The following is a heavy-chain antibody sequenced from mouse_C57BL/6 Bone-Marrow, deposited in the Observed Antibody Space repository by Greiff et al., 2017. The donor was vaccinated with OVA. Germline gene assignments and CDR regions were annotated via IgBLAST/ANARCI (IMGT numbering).Heavy chain of an antibody. V-gene: IGHV1-19*01. CDR3: ARDDGSYYYAMDY. Sequence: EVQVVESGPVLVKPGASVKMSCKASGYTFTDYYMNWVKQSHGKSLEWIGVINPYNGGTSYNQKFKGKATLTVDKSSSTAFMELNSLTSEDSAVYYCARDDGSYYYAMDYWGQGTSVTVSS. J-gene: IGHJ4*01. CDR2: INPYNGGT. D-gene: IGHD2-3*01. CDR1: GYTFTDYY.